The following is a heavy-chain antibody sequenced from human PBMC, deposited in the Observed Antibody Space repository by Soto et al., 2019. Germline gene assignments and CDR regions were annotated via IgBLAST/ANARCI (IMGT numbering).Heavy chain of an antibody. CDR3: VRPHYQSNTFYSYFDY. CDR2: IFHGGST. Sequence: SETLSLTCVVSGGSFSPYYWIWIRQPPGRGLEWIGQIFHGGSTNYSPSLKSRVTISVDTSKNQFSLELSSVTAADTAVYYCVRPHYQSNTFYSYFDYWGQGTLVTVSS. J-gene: IGHJ4*02. V-gene: IGHV4-34*12. CDR1: GGSFSPYY. D-gene: IGHD2-15*01.